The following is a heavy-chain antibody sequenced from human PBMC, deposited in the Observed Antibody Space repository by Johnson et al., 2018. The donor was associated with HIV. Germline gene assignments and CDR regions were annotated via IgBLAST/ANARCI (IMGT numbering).Heavy chain of an antibody. Sequence: QMQLVESGGGVVQPGRSLRLSCAASGFTFSNYAMHWVRQAPGRGLEWVAVISYDGTDKYYADSVRGRFTISRDNSKNTLYLQMNSLRAEDTAVYYCAKEEEDAFDIWGQGTMVTVSS. CDR2: ISYDGTDK. CDR1: GFTFSNYA. CDR3: AKEEEDAFDI. J-gene: IGHJ3*02. V-gene: IGHV3-30*04.